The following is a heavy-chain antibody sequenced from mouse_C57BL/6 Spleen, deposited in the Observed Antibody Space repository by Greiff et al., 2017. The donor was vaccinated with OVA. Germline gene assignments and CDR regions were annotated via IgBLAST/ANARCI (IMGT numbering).Heavy chain of an antibody. CDR2: IYPGDGDT. V-gene: IGHV1-82*01. CDR3: ARGVESQGFAY. Sequence: QVQLQQSGPELVKPGASVKISCKASGYAFSSSWMNWVKQRPGKGLEWIGRIYPGDGDTNYNGKFKGKATLTADKSSSTAYMQLSSLTSEDSAVCDCARGVESQGFAYWGQGTLVTVSA. J-gene: IGHJ3*01. D-gene: IGHD1-1*02. CDR1: GYAFSSSW.